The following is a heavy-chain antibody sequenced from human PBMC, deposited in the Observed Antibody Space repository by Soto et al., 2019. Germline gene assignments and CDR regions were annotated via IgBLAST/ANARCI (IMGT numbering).Heavy chain of an antibody. Sequence: SETLSLTCTVSGDSISTFYWGWMRQSPGKELEWIGYVYYTGSTNYNPSLKSRVTISVDRSKNQFSLKLTSPNAADTAVYYCARGRTXRNYADDSSDYFYFFDYWGQGTQVTVSS. V-gene: IGHV4-59*01. J-gene: IGHJ4*02. CDR1: GDSISTFY. D-gene: IGHD3-22*01. CDR2: VYYTGST. CDR3: ARGRTXRNYADDSSDYFYFFDY.